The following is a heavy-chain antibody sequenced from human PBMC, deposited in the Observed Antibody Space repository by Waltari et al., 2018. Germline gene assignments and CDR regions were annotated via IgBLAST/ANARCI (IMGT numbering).Heavy chain of an antibody. V-gene: IGHV3-53*01. J-gene: IGHJ4*02. CDR2: IYSGGST. CDR3: AREYYYDSSGYFSLGH. Sequence: EVQLVESGGGLIQPGGSLRLSCAASGFTVSGNYMSWVRQAPGKGVEWVSVIYSGGSTYYADSVKGRFTFSRDNSKNTLYLQMNSLRVEDTAVYYCAREYYYDSSGYFSLGHWGQGTLVTVSS. CDR1: GFTVSGNY. D-gene: IGHD3-22*01.